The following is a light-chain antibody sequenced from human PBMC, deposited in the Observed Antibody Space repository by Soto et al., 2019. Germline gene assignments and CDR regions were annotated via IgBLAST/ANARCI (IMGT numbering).Light chain of an antibody. CDR3: QQYGRSMWT. V-gene: IGKV3-20*01. J-gene: IGKJ1*01. Sequence: EIVLTQSPGTLSLSPGERATLSCRASQSVINNYLAWYQQKPGQAPRALIYGASSRATGIPDRFSGSGSGTDFTLTIRRLEPEDFAVYYCQQYGRSMWTFGQGTKVDI. CDR1: QSVINNY. CDR2: GAS.